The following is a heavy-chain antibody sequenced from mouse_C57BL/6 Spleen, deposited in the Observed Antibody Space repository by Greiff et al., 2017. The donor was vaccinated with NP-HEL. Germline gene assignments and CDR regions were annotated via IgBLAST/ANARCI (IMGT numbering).Heavy chain of an antibody. CDR1: GYAFTNYL. CDR3: ARAYYYGSSLHAMDY. Sequence: QVQLQQSGAELVRPGTSVKVSCKASGYAFTNYLIEWVKQRPGQGLEWIGVINPGSGGTNYNEKFKGKATLTADKSSSTAYMQLSSLTSEDSAVYFCARAYYYGSSLHAMDYWGQGTSVTVSS. D-gene: IGHD1-1*01. CDR2: INPGSGGT. J-gene: IGHJ4*01. V-gene: IGHV1-54*01.